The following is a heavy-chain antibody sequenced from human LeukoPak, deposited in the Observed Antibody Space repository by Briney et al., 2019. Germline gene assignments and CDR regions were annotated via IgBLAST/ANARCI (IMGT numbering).Heavy chain of an antibody. V-gene: IGHV1-46*01. CDR1: GYTFTSYY. CDR2: INPSGGST. D-gene: IGHD3-10*01. J-gene: IGHJ4*02. Sequence: ASVKVSCKASGYTFTSYYMHWVRQAPGQGLEWMGIINPSGGSTSYAQKFQGRVTMTRDTSTSTVYMELSSLRSEDTAVYYCARGYMVRGVIKGPSGYWGQGTLVTVSS. CDR3: ARGYMVRGVIKGPSGY.